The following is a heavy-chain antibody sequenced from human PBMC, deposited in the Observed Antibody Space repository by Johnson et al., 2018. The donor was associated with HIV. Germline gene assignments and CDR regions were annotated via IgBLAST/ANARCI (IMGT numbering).Heavy chain of an antibody. D-gene: IGHD1-14*01. CDR2: MWYDGTKK. CDR1: GFTFSSYG. CDR3: PVDTEAFDI. J-gene: IGHJ3*02. V-gene: IGHV3-33*01. Sequence: QVQLVESGGGVVQPGRSLRLSCAASGFTFSSYGMHWVRQAPGKGLEWVAGMWYDGTKKYYADSVKGRFTISRDNSKNTLYLQMNSLRAEDTAVYYCPVDTEAFDIWGQGTMVTVSS.